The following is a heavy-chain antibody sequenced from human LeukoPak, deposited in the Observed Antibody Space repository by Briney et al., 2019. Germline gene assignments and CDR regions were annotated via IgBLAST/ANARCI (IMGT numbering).Heavy chain of an antibody. CDR1: GYTFTSYD. CDR2: INTNTGNP. J-gene: IGHJ5*02. CDR3: GRGPLGSSSYIIRNWIDP. D-gene: IGHD6-6*01. V-gene: IGHV7-4-1*02. Sequence: ASVKVSCKASGYTFTSYDINWVRQATGQGLEWMGWINTNTGNPAYAQGFTGRFVFSLDTSASTTYLQISSLKAEDTAVYYCGRGPLGSSSYIIRNWIDPWGQGTLVTVSS.